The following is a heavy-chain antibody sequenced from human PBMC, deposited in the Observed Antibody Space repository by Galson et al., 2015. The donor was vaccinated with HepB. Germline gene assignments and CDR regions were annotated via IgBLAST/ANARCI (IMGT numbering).Heavy chain of an antibody. CDR2: ISYDGSDK. J-gene: IGHJ4*02. CDR1: GFIFKSYA. V-gene: IGHV3-30*04. Sequence: SLRLSCAASGFIFKSYAMHWVRQAPGKGLEWVAVISYDGSDKYYADSVKGRFTISRDNSKNTLYLEMNSLTAEDTAVYYCARDPETRYSYDYFDYWGQGTLVTVSS. D-gene: IGHD5-18*01. CDR3: ARDPETRYSYDYFDY.